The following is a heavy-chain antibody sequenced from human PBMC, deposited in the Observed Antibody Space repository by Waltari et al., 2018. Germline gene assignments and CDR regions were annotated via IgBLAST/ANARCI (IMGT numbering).Heavy chain of an antibody. CDR1: GFTFSSYA. J-gene: IGHJ4*02. CDR3: ARYPGIAAAAHYFDY. V-gene: IGHV3-30-3*01. CDR2: ISYDGSNK. D-gene: IGHD6-13*01. Sequence: QVQLVESGGGVVQPGRSLRLSCAASGFTFSSYAMHWVRQAPGKGLEWVAVISYDGSNKYYSDSVKGRVTISRDNSKNTLYLQMNSLRAEDTAVYYCARYPGIAAAAHYFDYWGQGTLVTVSS.